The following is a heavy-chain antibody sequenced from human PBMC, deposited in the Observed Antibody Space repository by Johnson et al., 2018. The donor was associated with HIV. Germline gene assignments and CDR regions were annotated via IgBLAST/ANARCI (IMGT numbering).Heavy chain of an antibody. V-gene: IGHV3-11*04. CDR2: ISSSGSTV. J-gene: IGHJ3*02. CDR1: GFSFSDYY. D-gene: IGHD3-9*01. Sequence: QVQLVESGGGLVKPGGSLRLSCAASGFSFSDYYMSWIRQAPGKGPEWVSYISSSGSTVYYADSVKGRFTMSRDNAKKSLYLQMNSLRAEDTAVYYCAREEGTDILTRGDAFDIWGQGTMVTVSS. CDR3: AREEGTDILTRGDAFDI.